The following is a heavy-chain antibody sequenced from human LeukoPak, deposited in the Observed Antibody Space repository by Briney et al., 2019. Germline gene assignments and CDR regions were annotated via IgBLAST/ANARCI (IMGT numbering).Heavy chain of an antibody. CDR1: GFTFSDYY. Sequence: GSLRLSCAASGFTFSDYYMSWIRQAPGKGLEWVSYISSSGSTIYYADSVKGRFTISRDNAKNSLYLQMNSLRAEDTAVYYCVRDIHYYGSGSYYNYYYMDVWGKGTTVTVSS. J-gene: IGHJ6*03. CDR2: ISSSGSTI. V-gene: IGHV3-11*01. D-gene: IGHD3-10*01. CDR3: VRDIHYYGSGSYYNYYYMDV.